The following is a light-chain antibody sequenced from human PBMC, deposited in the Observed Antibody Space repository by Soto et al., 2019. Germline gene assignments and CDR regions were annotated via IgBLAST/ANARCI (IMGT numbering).Light chain of an antibody. J-gene: IGKJ1*01. CDR1: QNIYSN. CDR2: RAS. V-gene: IGKV3-15*01. Sequence: IVMTQSPATLSVSPGERATLSCRASQNIYSNVAWYQQRPGQAPRLLIYRASTRATGIPARFSGSGSGTEFTLTISSLQSEDFTVYSCLQYHNLWAFGQGTTGDIK. CDR3: LQYHNLWA.